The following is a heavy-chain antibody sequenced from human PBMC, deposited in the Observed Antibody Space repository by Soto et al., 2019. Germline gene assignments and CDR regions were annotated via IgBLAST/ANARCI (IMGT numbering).Heavy chain of an antibody. CDR3: ASSGGPEGDWFDP. J-gene: IGHJ5*02. Sequence: PSETLSLTCTVSGGPIRRRGYYWSWFRHRPGEGLEWIGFFYYSGITDYNPSLRSRVTISADTSRNQVFLNMYSVTAADTAVYYCASSGGPEGDWFDPWGQGTLVTVSS. CDR1: GGPIRRRGYY. D-gene: IGHD2-15*01. V-gene: IGHV4-31*03. CDR2: FYYSGIT.